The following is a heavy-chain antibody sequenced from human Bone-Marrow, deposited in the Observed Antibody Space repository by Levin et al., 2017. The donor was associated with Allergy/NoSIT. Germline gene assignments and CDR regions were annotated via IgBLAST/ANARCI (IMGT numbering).Heavy chain of an antibody. D-gene: IGHD3-22*01. V-gene: IGHV3-21*01. Sequence: GESLKISCAASGILFSSYDMNWVRQAPGKGLEWVSSISAGGNYIYYADSVKGRFTLSRDNAKNSVFLQMNSLRAEDTAVYYCASWAMYHYDGSAIDYFYSAMDVWGQGTTVTVSS. CDR1: GILFSSYD. CDR2: ISAGGNYI. CDR3: ASWAMYHYDGSAIDYFYSAMDV. J-gene: IGHJ6*02.